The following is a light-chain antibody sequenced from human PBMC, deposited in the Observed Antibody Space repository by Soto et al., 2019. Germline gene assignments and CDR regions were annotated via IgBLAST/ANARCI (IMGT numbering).Light chain of an antibody. V-gene: IGKV1-13*02. CDR3: QQFNSYPLT. J-gene: IGKJ4*01. CDR1: QGIADA. Sequence: AIQLTRSPSSLSASIGDRVTITCRANQGIADALAWYQHKPGKAPKSLIYDASNLESGVPSRFSGSGSGTDFTLTISSLQAEDFATYYCQQFNSYPLTFGGGTKVEIK. CDR2: DAS.